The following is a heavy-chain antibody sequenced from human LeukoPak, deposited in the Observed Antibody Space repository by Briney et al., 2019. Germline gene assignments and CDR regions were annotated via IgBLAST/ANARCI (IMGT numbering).Heavy chain of an antibody. V-gene: IGHV1-69*04. D-gene: IGHD5-18*01. CDR1: GGTFSSYA. Sequence: SVKVSCKASGGTFSSYAISWVRQAPGQGLEWMGRIIPILGIANYAQKFQGRVTITADKSTSTAYMELSSLRSEDTAVHYCARGGYSYGRNFDYWGQGTLVTVSS. J-gene: IGHJ4*02. CDR3: ARGGYSYGRNFDY. CDR2: IIPILGIA.